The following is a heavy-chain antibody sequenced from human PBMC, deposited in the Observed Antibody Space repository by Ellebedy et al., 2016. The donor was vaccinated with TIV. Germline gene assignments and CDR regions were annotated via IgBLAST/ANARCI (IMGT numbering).Heavy chain of an antibody. CDR2: IIPIFGTA. V-gene: IGHV1-69*13. CDR3: ARPHGTTGNWFNP. D-gene: IGHD1-1*01. J-gene: IGHJ5*02. CDR1: GGTFSSYA. Sequence: SVKVSXXASGGTFSSYAISWVRQAPGQGLEWMGGIIPIFGTANYAQKFQGRVTITADESTSTAYMELSSLRSEDTAVYYCARPHGTTGNWFNPWGQGTLVTVSS.